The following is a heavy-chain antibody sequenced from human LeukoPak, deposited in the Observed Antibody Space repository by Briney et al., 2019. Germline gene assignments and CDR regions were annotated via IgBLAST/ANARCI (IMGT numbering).Heavy chain of an antibody. CDR3: ARYTNGGQLAFDY. CDR2: IYHSGGT. Sequence: SETLSLTCTVSGGSISSGGYYWSWIRQPPGKGLEWIGYIYHSGGTYYNPSLKSRVTISVDRSKNQFSLKLSSVTAADTAVYYCARYTNGGQLAFDYWGQGILVTVSS. V-gene: IGHV4-30-2*01. CDR1: GGSISSGGYY. D-gene: IGHD2-8*01. J-gene: IGHJ4*02.